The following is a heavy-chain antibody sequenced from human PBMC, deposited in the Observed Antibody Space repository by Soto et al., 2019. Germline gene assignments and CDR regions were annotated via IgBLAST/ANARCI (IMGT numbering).Heavy chain of an antibody. D-gene: IGHD3-22*01. Sequence: PGGSLRLSCAASGFTFSNSAMSWVRQAPGKGLEWVSTISGSGGSTYYADSVKGRFTISRDNSKNTLYLQMNSLRAEDTAVYYCAKGITDYYDTSGYLDYWGQGTLVTVSS. V-gene: IGHV3-23*01. J-gene: IGHJ4*02. CDR3: AKGITDYYDTSGYLDY. CDR1: GFTFSNSA. CDR2: ISGSGGST.